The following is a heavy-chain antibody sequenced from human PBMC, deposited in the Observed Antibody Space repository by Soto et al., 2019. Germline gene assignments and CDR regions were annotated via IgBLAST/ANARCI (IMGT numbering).Heavy chain of an antibody. CDR3: ARVSYSGNWFVHSVAGPNWFDP. V-gene: IGHV1-18*01. CDR1: GYSFTNNG. J-gene: IGHJ5*02. Sequence: ASVKVSCKASGYSFTNNGISWVRQAPGQGLEWMGWISAYNGNTNYVKKFKGRVTMTTDTSTSTASMELRSLRSDDTAVYYCARVSYSGNWFVHSVAGPNWFDPWGQGTLGTVSS. CDR2: ISAYNGNT. D-gene: IGHD6-13*01.